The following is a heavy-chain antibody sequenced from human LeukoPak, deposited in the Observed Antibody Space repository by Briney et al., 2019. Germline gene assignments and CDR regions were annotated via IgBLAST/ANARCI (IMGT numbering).Heavy chain of an antibody. D-gene: IGHD4-17*01. Sequence: SQTLSLTCAVSGGSISSGGYSWSWIRQPPGKGLEWIGYIYHSGSTYYNPSLKSRVTISVDRSKNQFSLKLSSVTAADTAVYYCARDSTVTTFAFDIWGQGTMVTVSP. V-gene: IGHV4-30-2*01. J-gene: IGHJ3*02. CDR1: GGSISSGGYS. CDR2: IYHSGST. CDR3: ARDSTVTTFAFDI.